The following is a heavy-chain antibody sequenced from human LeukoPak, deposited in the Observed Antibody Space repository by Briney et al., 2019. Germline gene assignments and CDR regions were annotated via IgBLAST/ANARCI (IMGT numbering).Heavy chain of an antibody. V-gene: IGHV1-18*01. CDR1: GYTFTSYG. CDR3: ARDKDYIWGSSPKFDY. J-gene: IGHJ4*02. Sequence: GASVKASCKASGYTFTSYGISWVRQAPGQGLEWMGWISAYNGNTNYAQKLQGRVTMTTDTSTSTAYMELRSLRSDDTAVHYCARDKDYIWGSSPKFDYWGQGTLVTVSS. CDR2: ISAYNGNT. D-gene: IGHD3-16*01.